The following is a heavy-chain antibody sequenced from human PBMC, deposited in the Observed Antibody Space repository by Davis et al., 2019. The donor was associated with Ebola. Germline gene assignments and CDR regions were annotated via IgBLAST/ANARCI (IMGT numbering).Heavy chain of an antibody. CDR1: GGSISSYY. D-gene: IGHD3-9*01. J-gene: IGHJ4*02. CDR3: ARERYFDWLPRYYFDY. V-gene: IGHV4-59*12. Sequence: MPGGSLRLSCTVSGGSISSYYWSWIRQPPGKGLEWIGYIYYSGSTNYNPSLKSRVTISVDTSKNQFSLKLSSVTAADTAVYYCARERYFDWLPRYYFDYWGQGTLVTVSS. CDR2: IYYSGST.